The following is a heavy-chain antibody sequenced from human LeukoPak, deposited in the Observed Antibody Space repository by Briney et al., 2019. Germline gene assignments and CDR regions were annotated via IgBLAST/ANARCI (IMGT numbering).Heavy chain of an antibody. Sequence: SETLSLTCAVYGGSFSGYYWTWIRQPPGKGLEWIGEIHYSGSATYNPSLKSRVTISVDTSKNQFSLKMNSVTAADTAVYYCARGQWFRAFWGRGTPVTVSS. D-gene: IGHD3-10*01. CDR2: IHYSGSA. V-gene: IGHV4-34*01. CDR3: ARGQWFRAF. J-gene: IGHJ4*02. CDR1: GGSFSGYY.